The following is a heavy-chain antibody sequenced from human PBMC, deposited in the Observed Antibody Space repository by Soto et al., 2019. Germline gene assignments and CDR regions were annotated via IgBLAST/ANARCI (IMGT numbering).Heavy chain of an antibody. Sequence: SVKVSCKSSGGTFSSHSINWVRQAPGQGLEWMGGIIPILGPANFAKKFQGRVTITADESTTTAYMELSSLTSEDTAVYYCATGSFTSTGGRIGYHYNAMDVWGQGTTVTV. J-gene: IGHJ6*02. D-gene: IGHD1-1*01. CDR1: GGTFSSHS. CDR2: IIPILGPA. CDR3: ATGSFTSTGGRIGYHYNAMDV. V-gene: IGHV1-69*13.